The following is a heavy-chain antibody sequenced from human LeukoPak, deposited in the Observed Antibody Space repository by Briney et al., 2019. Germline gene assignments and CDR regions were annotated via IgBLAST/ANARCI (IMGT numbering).Heavy chain of an antibody. CDR3: ARDHLAYYYDNSAYALGL. CDR1: GFTFSTYG. Sequence: GSLRLSCEASGFTFSTYGMHWVRQAPGKGLEWVAVIRYDGNSEQYADSVKGRFTISRDNSKKTLYLQLNSLRAEDTAVYHCARDHLAYYYDNSAYALGLWGQGTLVTVSS. CDR2: IRYDGNSE. V-gene: IGHV3-33*01. J-gene: IGHJ4*02. D-gene: IGHD3-22*01.